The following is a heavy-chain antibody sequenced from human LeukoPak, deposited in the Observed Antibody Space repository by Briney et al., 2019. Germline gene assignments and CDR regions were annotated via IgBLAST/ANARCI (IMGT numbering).Heavy chain of an antibody. CDR1: GFTFSSYS. V-gene: IGHV3-21*01. J-gene: IGHJ4*02. CDR3: ARDGLSLTGYLELSFDY. Sequence: PGGSLRLSCAASGFTFSSYSMNWVRQAPGKGLEWVSSISSSSSYIYYADSVKGRFTISRDNAKNSLYLQMNSLRAEDTAVYYCARDGLSLTGYLELSFDYWGQGTLVTVSS. D-gene: IGHD3-9*01. CDR2: ISSSSSYI.